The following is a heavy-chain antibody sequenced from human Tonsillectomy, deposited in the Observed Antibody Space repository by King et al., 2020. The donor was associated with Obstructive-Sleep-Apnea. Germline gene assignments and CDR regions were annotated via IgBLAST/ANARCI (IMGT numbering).Heavy chain of an antibody. V-gene: IGHV1-2*04. D-gene: IGHD5-18*01. J-gene: IGHJ4*02. Sequence: VQLVEAGAEVKKPGASVKVSCKASEYTFIDYYMHWVRQAPGQGLEWMVWINPNSGGTNYAQKFQDWVTRTRDTSISTAYVELSSLRSDDTAVYYCARGAYSYGFYFDYWGQGTLVTVSS. CDR1: EYTFIDYY. CDR2: INPNSGGT. CDR3: ARGAYSYGFYFDY.